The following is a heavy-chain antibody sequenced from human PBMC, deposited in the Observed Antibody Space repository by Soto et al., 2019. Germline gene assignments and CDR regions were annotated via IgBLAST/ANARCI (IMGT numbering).Heavy chain of an antibody. J-gene: IGHJ4*02. CDR1: GFTFSSYS. CDR2: ISSSSSTI. D-gene: IGHD1-7*01. V-gene: IGHV3-48*02. Sequence: EVQLVESGGGLVQPGGSLRLSCAASGFTFSSYSMNWVRQAPGKGLEWVSYISSSSSTIYYADSVKGRFTISRDNAKNSLYLQMNSLRDEDTAVYYCARDDRGGTGTSTNDYWGQGTLVTVSS. CDR3: ARDDRGGTGTSTNDY.